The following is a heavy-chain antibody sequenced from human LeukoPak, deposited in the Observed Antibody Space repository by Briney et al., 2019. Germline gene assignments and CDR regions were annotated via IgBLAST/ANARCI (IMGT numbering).Heavy chain of an antibody. Sequence: GRSLRLSCAASGFTFDGYAMHWVRQAPGKGLEWVSCISWNSGSIGYADSVKGRFTISRDNAKNSLYLQMNSLRAEDTALYYCAKGPVVVTAYFDYWGQGTLVTVSS. CDR3: AKGPVVVTAYFDY. CDR2: ISWNSGSI. D-gene: IGHD2-21*02. CDR1: GFTFDGYA. V-gene: IGHV3-9*01. J-gene: IGHJ4*02.